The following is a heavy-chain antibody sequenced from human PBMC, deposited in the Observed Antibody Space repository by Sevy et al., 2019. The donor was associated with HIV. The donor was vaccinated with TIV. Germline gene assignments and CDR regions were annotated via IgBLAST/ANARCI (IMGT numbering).Heavy chain of an antibody. J-gene: IGHJ5*02. CDR2: ISYDGSNK. D-gene: IGHD3-16*02. V-gene: IGHV3-30*19. CDR3: ARGPFDWSLGELSPPGWLDP. CDR1: GFIFSYYG. Sequence: GGSLRLSCAASGFIFSYYGMHWVRQAPGKGLEWVAVISYDGSNKYYADSVKGRFTISRDNSKNTLYLQMNSLRAEDTAVYYCARGPFDWSLGELSPPGWLDPWGQGTLVTVSS.